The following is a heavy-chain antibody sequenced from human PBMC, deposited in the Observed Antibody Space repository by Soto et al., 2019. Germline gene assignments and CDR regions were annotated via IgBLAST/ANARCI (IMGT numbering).Heavy chain of an antibody. CDR3: ARGEDVTGTNWFDP. D-gene: IGHD1-20*01. V-gene: IGHV1-69*01. CDR1: GGTFSSYA. Sequence: QVQLVQSGAEVKKPGSSVKVSCKASGGTFSSYAISWVRQAPGQGLEWMGGIIPIFGTANYAQKFQGRVTITADESTSKAYLELGRLGSEDTAVYYCARGEDVTGTNWFDPWGQGTLVTVSS. J-gene: IGHJ5*02. CDR2: IIPIFGTA.